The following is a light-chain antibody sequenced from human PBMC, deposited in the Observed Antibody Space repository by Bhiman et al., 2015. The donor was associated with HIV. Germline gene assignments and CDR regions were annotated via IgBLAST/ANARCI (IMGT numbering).Light chain of an antibody. V-gene: IGLV2-8*01. J-gene: IGLJ1*01. CDR2: EVN. CDR1: SSDVGVYNL. Sequence: QSALTQPPSASGSRGQSVIISCTGTSSDVGVYNLVSWYQHHPGKAPKLIIYEVNKRPSGVPARFSGSKSGNTASLTVSGLQDEDEADYYCQAWDSSTSVFGTGTKVTVL. CDR3: QAWDSSTSV.